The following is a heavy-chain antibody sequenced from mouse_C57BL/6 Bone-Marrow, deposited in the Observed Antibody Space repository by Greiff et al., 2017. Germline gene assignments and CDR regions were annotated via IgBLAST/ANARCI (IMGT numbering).Heavy chain of an antibody. CDR3: TRGAYYGSFYYYAMDY. CDR1: GFTFSSYA. V-gene: IGHV5-9-1*02. Sequence: EVQLVESGEGLVKPGGSLKLSCAASGFTFSSYAMSWVRQTPEQRLEWVAYISSGGDYIYYADTVKGRFTISRDHARNTLYLQMSSLKSEDTAMYYCTRGAYYGSFYYYAMDYWGQGTSVTVSS. CDR2: ISSGGDYI. D-gene: IGHD1-1*01. J-gene: IGHJ4*01.